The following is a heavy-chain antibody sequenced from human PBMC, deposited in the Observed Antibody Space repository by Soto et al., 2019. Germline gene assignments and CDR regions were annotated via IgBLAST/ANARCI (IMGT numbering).Heavy chain of an antibody. CDR3: AHAKMIVVAEDAFDI. Sequence: QITLKESGPTLVKPTQPLTLTCTFSGFSLTTRGVGVGWIRQPPGKALEWLALIYWDDAKPYSPSLKSRLPIXXDXSXXQVVLTMTNMDPVDTATYYCAHAKMIVVAEDAFDIWGQGTMVTVSS. D-gene: IGHD3-22*01. J-gene: IGHJ3*02. CDR2: IYWDDAK. V-gene: IGHV2-5*02. CDR1: GFSLTTRGVG.